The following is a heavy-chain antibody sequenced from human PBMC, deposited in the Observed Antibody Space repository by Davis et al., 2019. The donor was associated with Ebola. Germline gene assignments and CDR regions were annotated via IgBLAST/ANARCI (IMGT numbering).Heavy chain of an antibody. CDR2: IYFIGST. D-gene: IGHD2-8*01. J-gene: IGHJ5*02. Sequence: SETLSLTCTISGGSIGSYYWGWVRQPPGKELEWIGFIYFIGSTKYNASLKSRVTMSLDTSKNQFSLRLNSVTAADTAVYYCARIVKYCIDAVCQNWFDPWGQGTLVTVSS. CDR1: GGSIGSYY. CDR3: ARIVKYCIDAVCQNWFDP. V-gene: IGHV4-59*01.